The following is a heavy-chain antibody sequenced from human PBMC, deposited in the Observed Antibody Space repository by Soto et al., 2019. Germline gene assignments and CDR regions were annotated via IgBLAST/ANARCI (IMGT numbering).Heavy chain of an antibody. CDR2: TYYRSKWNN. CDR3: ARDLITMVRGVPAY. V-gene: IGHV6-1*01. D-gene: IGHD3-10*01. Sequence: SQTLTLTCAISGDTVSSNSAAWNWIRQSPSRGLEWLGRTYYRSKWNNDYAVSVKSRIIINPDTSKNQFSLQLNSVTPEDTAVYYCARDLITMVRGVPAYWGQGTLVTVSS. CDR1: GDTVSSNSAA. J-gene: IGHJ4*02.